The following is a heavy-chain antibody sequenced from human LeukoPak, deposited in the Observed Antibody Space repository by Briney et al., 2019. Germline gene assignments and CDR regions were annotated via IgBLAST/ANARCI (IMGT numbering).Heavy chain of an antibody. Sequence: PSETLSLTCAVYGGSFSGYYWSWIRQPPGKGPEWIGEINHSGSTNYNPSLKSRVTISVDTSKNQFSLKLSSVTAADTAVYYCARVGYDYVWGSYPKFAWFDPWGQGTLVTVSS. D-gene: IGHD3-16*02. CDR3: ARVGYDYVWGSYPKFAWFDP. J-gene: IGHJ5*02. CDR2: INHSGST. CDR1: GGSFSGYY. V-gene: IGHV4-34*01.